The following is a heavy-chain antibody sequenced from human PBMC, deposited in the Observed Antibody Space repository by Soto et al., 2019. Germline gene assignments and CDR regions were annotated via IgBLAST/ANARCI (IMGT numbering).Heavy chain of an antibody. CDR2: ISTRSDV. CDR3: AREKTAWPLAYGLEV. D-gene: IGHD2-21*02. CDR1: EFSLSTYS. Sequence: GGSLRLSCTSSEFSLSTYSMNWVRQAPGKGLEWVSSISTRSDVYYADSVKGRFTIARDNAKNSLSLQMNSLSAEDTGVYYCAREKTAWPLAYGLEVWGQGTTVTVSS. V-gene: IGHV3-21*03. J-gene: IGHJ6*02.